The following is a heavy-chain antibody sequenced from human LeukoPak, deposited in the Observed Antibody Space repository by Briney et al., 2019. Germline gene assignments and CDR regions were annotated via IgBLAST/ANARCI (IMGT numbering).Heavy chain of an antibody. V-gene: IGHV1-18*01. D-gene: IGHD6-19*01. Sequence: ASVKVSCKASGYTFASYGISWVRQAPGQGLEWMGWISAYNGNTNYAQKLQGRVTMTTDTSTSTAYMELRSLRSDDTAVYYCARVWGLEAIAMAGTRRPFDPWGQGTLVTVSS. CDR1: GYTFASYG. J-gene: IGHJ5*02. CDR3: ARVWGLEAIAMAGTRRPFDP. CDR2: ISAYNGNT.